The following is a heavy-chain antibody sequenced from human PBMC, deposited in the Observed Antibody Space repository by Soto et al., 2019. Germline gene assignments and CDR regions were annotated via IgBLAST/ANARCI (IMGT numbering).Heavy chain of an antibody. J-gene: IGHJ6*02. CDR1: VGSISSSSYY. Sequence: PSETLSLTCTVSVGSISSSSYYWGWIRQPPGKGLEWIGSIYYSGSTFYNPSLKSRVTISVDTSKNQFSLKLSSVTAADTAVFYCASQASPYYYYGMDVWGQGTTVT. CDR2: IYYSGST. V-gene: IGHV4-39*01. CDR3: ASQASPYYYYGMDV.